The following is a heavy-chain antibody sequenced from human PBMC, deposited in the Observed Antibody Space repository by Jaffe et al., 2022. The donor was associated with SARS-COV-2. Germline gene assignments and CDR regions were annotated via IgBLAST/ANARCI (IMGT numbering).Heavy chain of an antibody. J-gene: IGHJ4*02. D-gene: IGHD3-10*01. V-gene: IGHV3-9*01. CDR1: GFTFDDSA. CDR3: AKDYGRYYVSGSYYSFDY. CDR2: ISSNSGSI. Sequence: EVQLVESGGGLVQPGRSLRLSCAASGFTFDDSAMHWVRQAPGKGLEWVSGISSNSGSIGYADSVKGRFTISRDNAKNSLYLQMNSLRAEDTALYYCAKDYGRYYVSGSYYSFDYWGQGTLVTVSS.